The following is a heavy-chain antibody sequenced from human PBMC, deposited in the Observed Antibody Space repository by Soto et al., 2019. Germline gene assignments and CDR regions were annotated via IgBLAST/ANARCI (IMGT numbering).Heavy chain of an antibody. CDR3: ARDRIALAGARGGDY. V-gene: IGHV3-30-3*01. CDR1: GFTFSSYA. CDR2: ISYNGINK. Sequence: QVQLVESGGGGVQPGRSLRLSCAASGFTFSSYAMHWVRQAPGKGLEWVAVISYNGINKYYADSVKGRFTISRDNSNKTLYVQMSSLRAEDTAVYYCARDRIALAGARGGDYWGQGTLVTVSS. D-gene: IGHD6-19*01. J-gene: IGHJ4*02.